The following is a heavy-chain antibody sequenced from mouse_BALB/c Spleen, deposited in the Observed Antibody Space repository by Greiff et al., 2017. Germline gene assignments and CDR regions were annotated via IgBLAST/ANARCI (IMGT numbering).Heavy chain of an antibody. V-gene: IGHV5-12-2*01. J-gene: IGHJ2*01. Sequence: EVKLMESGGGLVQPGGSLKLSCAASGFTFSSYTMSWVRQTPEKRLEWVAYISNGGGSTYYPDTVKGRFTISRDNAKNTLYLQMSSLKSEDTAMYYCARHGYFDYWGQGTTLTVSS. CDR2: ISNGGGST. CDR1: GFTFSSYT. CDR3: ARHGYFDY.